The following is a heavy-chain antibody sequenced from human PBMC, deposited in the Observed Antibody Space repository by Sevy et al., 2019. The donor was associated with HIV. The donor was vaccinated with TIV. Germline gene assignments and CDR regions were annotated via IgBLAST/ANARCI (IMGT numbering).Heavy chain of an antibody. Sequence: GGSLRLSCAASGFTFSSYWMHWVHQAPGKGLVWVSRINSDGSSTSYADSVKGRFTISRDNAKNTLYLQMNSLRAEDTAVYYCARVQASTYYYDSSGYSPFDYWGQGTLVTVSS. V-gene: IGHV3-74*01. J-gene: IGHJ4*02. D-gene: IGHD3-22*01. CDR2: INSDGSST. CDR3: ARVQASTYYYDSSGYSPFDY. CDR1: GFTFSSYW.